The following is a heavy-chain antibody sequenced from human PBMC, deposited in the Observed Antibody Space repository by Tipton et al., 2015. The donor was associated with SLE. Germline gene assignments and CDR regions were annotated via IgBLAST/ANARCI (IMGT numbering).Heavy chain of an antibody. D-gene: IGHD1-7*01. Sequence: TLSLTCTASGGSISSYYWYWVRQPAGKGLAWIGRMYSSGSSDYNPSLKSRATISVDTSKNQLSLKLTSVTAADTAVYYCAANMEGTGTPTGWGQGTRVTVSS. CDR2: MYSSGSS. CDR3: AANMEGTGTPTG. J-gene: IGHJ4*02. V-gene: IGHV4-4*07. CDR1: GGSISSYY.